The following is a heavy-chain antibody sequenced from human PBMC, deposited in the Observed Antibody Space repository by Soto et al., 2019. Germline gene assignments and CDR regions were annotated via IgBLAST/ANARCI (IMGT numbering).Heavy chain of an antibody. CDR2: ISAYNGNT. CDR1: GYTFTSYG. CDR3: ARVSIRAAFGSSDSSGYYHGGFDY. Sequence: ASVKVSCKASGYTFTSYGISWVRQAPGQGLEWMGWISAYNGNTNYAQKLQGRVTMTTDTSTSTAYMELRSLRSDDTAVYYCARVSIRAAFGSSDSSGYYHGGFDYWGQGTLVTVSS. D-gene: IGHD3-22*01. V-gene: IGHV1-18*01. J-gene: IGHJ4*02.